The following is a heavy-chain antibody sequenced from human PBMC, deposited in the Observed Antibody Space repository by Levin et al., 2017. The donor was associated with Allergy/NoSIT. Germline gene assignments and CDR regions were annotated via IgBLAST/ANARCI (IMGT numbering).Heavy chain of an antibody. J-gene: IGHJ4*02. D-gene: IGHD3-16*02. V-gene: IGHV4-59*01. CDR2: IYYSGST. CDR3: TRGLVETSRYTHGY. Sequence: SETLSLTCTVSDDSISGYYWTWIRQPPGKGLEWIGHIYYSGSTSYNPSLKSRVTISVGSSKNQFSLNLNSVTAADTAVYYCTRGLVETSRYTHGYWGQGTLVTVSS. CDR1: DDSISGYY.